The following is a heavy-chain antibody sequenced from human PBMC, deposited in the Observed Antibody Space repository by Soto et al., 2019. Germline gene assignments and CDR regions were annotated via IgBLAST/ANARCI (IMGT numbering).Heavy chain of an antibody. J-gene: IGHJ6*02. CDR3: ARGKGMEENYYYYGMDI. CDR1: GYTFSTYA. D-gene: IGHD1-1*01. Sequence: QVQVVQSGAEVKKPGASVKVSCKASGYTFSTYAMHWVRQAPGQSLEWMGWINGGTGQTRYSQRFQDRVTITRDTSAKTAYKELTSLRSEDTAVYYCARGKGMEENYYYYGMDIWGQGTTVTVSS. V-gene: IGHV1-3*01. CDR2: INGGTGQT.